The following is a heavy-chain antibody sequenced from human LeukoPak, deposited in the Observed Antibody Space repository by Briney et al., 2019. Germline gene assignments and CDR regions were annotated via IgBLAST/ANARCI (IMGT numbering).Heavy chain of an antibody. D-gene: IGHD6-19*01. CDR1: GYSFTSYW. Sequence: GESLKISXKGSGYSFTSYWIGWVRQMPGKGLEWMGIIYPGDSDTRYSPSFQGQVTISADKSISTAYLQWSSLKASDTAMYYCARHIAVAGIVSSGDYWGQGTLVTVSS. V-gene: IGHV5-51*01. J-gene: IGHJ4*02. CDR3: ARHIAVAGIVSSGDY. CDR2: IYPGDSDT.